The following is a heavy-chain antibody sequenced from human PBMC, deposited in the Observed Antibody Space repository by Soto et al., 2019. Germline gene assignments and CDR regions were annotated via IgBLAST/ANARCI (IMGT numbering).Heavy chain of an antibody. CDR1: GGSISSSSYY. CDR2: IYYSGST. J-gene: IGHJ5*02. Sequence: PSETLSLTCTVSGGSISSSSYYWGWIRQPPGKGLEWIGSIYYSGSTYYNPSLKSRVTISVDTSKNQFSLKLSSVTAADTAVYYCARGERITMVRGVSFFDPWGQGTLVTVSS. D-gene: IGHD3-10*01. CDR3: ARGERITMVRGVSFFDP. V-gene: IGHV4-39*01.